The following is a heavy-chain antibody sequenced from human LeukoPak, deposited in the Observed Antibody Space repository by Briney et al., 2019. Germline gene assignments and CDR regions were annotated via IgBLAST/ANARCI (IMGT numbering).Heavy chain of an antibody. J-gene: IGHJ4*02. CDR3: ARDLKVVVVAATPCAY. CDR2: ISAYNGNT. CDR1: GYTFTSYG. Sequence: ASVKVSCKASGYTFTSYGISWVRQAPGQGLEWMGWISAYNGNTNYAQKLQGRVTMTTDTSTSTAYMELRSLRSDDTAVYYRARDLKVVVVAATPCAYWGQGTLVTVSS. D-gene: IGHD2-15*01. V-gene: IGHV1-18*01.